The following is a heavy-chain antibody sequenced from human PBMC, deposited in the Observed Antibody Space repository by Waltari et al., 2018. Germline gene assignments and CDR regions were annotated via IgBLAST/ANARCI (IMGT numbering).Heavy chain of an antibody. CDR2: IKQDGSES. CDR1: GFTFCNYW. Sequence: DVQLVESGVGLVQPGGSLRLSCAASGFTFCNYWMDWVRQAPGKGLEWVANIKQDGSESHYVDSVKGRFTISRDNAQNLLYLQINSLRDEDTAVYYCSVSLNHWGQGTLVTVSS. V-gene: IGHV3-7*01. J-gene: IGHJ5*02. CDR3: SVSLNH.